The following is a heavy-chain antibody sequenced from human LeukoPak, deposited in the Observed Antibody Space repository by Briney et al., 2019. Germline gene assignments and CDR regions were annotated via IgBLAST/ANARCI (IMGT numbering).Heavy chain of an antibody. CDR1: GGTFSSYA. V-gene: IGHV1-69*13. J-gene: IGHJ6*02. Sequence: SVKVSCKASGGTFSSYAISWVRQAPGQGLEWMGGIIPIFGTANYAQKFQGRVTITADESTSTAYMELSSLRSEDTAVYYCARGRFLEWYLYYYGMDVWGQGTTVTVSS. CDR3: ARGRFLEWYLYYYGMDV. CDR2: IIPIFGTA. D-gene: IGHD3-3*01.